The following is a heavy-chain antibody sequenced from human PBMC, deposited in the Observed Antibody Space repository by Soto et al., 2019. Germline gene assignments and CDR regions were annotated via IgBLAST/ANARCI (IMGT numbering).Heavy chain of an antibody. D-gene: IGHD3-22*01. CDR2: INPSGGST. Sequence: ASVKVSCKASGYTFTSYYMHWVRQAPGQGLEWMGIINPSGGSTSYAQKFQGSVTMTRDTSTSTVYMELSSLRSEDTAVYYCARLNYYDSSGYYYYFEYWGQGTLVTVSS. CDR3: ARLNYYDSSGYYYYFEY. J-gene: IGHJ4*02. V-gene: IGHV1-46*01. CDR1: GYTFTSYY.